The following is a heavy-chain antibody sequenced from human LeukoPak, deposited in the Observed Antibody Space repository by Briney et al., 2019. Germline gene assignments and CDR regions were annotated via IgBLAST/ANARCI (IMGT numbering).Heavy chain of an antibody. J-gene: IGHJ4*02. CDR2: ISGSGGST. V-gene: IGHV3-23*01. Sequence: PGGSLRLSCAASGFTFSSYGMSWVRQAPGKGLEWVSAISGSGGSTYYADSVKGRFTISRDNSKNALYLQMNSLRGEDTAVYYCANLFSNRSYYFDYWGQGTLVTVSS. CDR3: ANLFSNRSYYFDY. CDR1: GFTFSSYG. D-gene: IGHD6-13*01.